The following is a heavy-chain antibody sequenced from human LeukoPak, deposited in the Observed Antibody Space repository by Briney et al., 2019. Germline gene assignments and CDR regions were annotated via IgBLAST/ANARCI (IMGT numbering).Heavy chain of an antibody. V-gene: IGHV3-23*01. CDR3: AKDSNLDYDYVWGSYRSHGGFDY. CDR1: GFTFSSYG. Sequence: GGSLRLSCAASGFTFSSYGMSWVRQAPGKGLEWVSAISGSGGSTYYADSVKGRFTISRDNSKNTPYLQMNSLRAEDTAVYYCAKDSNLDYDYVWGSYRSHGGFDYWGQGTLVTVSS. CDR2: ISGSGGST. D-gene: IGHD3-16*02. J-gene: IGHJ4*02.